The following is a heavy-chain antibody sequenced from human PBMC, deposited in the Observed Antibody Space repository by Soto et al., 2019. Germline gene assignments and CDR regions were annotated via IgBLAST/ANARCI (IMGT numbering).Heavy chain of an antibody. CDR3: RGGCRYSTDV. Sequence: SETLSLTCTVSGGSMSSSSYRGWIRQPPGKGLEWIGSIYSIGSTYYNPSLKSRVTISVDTSKNQFSLKLSSVTAAYTAVYYCRGGCRYSTDVWGQGTMVTVSS. J-gene: IGHJ6*02. CDR1: GGSMSSSSY. D-gene: IGHD3-10*01. CDR2: IYSIGST. V-gene: IGHV4-39*01.